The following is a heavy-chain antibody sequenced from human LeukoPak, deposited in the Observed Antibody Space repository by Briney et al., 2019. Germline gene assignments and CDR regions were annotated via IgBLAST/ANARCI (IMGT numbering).Heavy chain of an antibody. D-gene: IGHD4-11*01. Sequence: SETLSLTCTVSGGSISSYYWSWIRQPPGKGLERIGYIYYSGSTNYNPSLKSRVTISVDTSKNQFSLKLSSVTAADTAVYYCAAYSNSDYYYYYGMDVWGQGTTVTVSS. J-gene: IGHJ6*02. CDR2: IYYSGST. CDR1: GGSISSYY. V-gene: IGHV4-59*01. CDR3: AAYSNSDYYYYYGMDV.